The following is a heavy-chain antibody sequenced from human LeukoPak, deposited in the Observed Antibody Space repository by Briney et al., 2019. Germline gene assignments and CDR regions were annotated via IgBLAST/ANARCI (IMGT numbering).Heavy chain of an antibody. CDR1: GGSISSSSYY. V-gene: IGHV4-39*07. D-gene: IGHD2-2*01. J-gene: IGHJ4*02. CDR2: IYYSGST. Sequence: SETLSLTCTVSGGSISSSSYYWGWIRQPPGKGLEWIGSIYYSGSTYYNPSLKSRVTISVDTSKNQFSLKLSSVTAADTAVYYCARDLLSSGYCSSTSCPSHYFDYWGQGTLVTVSS. CDR3: ARDLLSSGYCSSTSCPSHYFDY.